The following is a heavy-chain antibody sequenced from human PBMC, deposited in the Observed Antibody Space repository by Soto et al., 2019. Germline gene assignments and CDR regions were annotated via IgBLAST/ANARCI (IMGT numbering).Heavy chain of an antibody. CDR2: INAGNGNT. V-gene: IGHV1-3*01. Sequence: ASVKVSCKASGYTFTSYAVHWVRQAPGQRLEWMGWINAGNGNTKYSQKFQGRVTITRDTSASTAYMELSSLRSEDTAVYYCARDPYRGYQLLVVSFYYFDYWGQGTLVT. D-gene: IGHD2-2*01. CDR3: ARDPYRGYQLLVVSFYYFDY. CDR1: GYTFTSYA. J-gene: IGHJ4*02.